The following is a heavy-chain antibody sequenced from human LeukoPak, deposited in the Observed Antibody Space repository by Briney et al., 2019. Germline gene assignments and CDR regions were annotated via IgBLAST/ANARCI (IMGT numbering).Heavy chain of an antibody. CDR1: GYTFTGYY. D-gene: IGHD3-22*01. CDR2: SNPNSGGT. J-gene: IGHJ3*02. Sequence: GASVKVSCKASGYTFTGYYMHWVRQAPGQGLEWMGWSNPNSGGTNYAQKFQGRVTMTRDTSISTAYVELSRLRSDDTAMYYCAREMYFYDSSGHGHDAFDIWGQGTMVIVSS. CDR3: AREMYFYDSSGHGHDAFDI. V-gene: IGHV1-2*02.